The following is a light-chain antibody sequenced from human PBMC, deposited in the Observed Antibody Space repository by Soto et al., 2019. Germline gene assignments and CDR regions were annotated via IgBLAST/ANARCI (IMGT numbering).Light chain of an antibody. Sequence: EVVMTQSPATLSVSLGERATLSCRASQSVSSILSLYQQKPPGAPTLLLYCAPPSATGIPPGLCGSGSGREYTLPISSLLSEDFAVFYCQQYNNWSGTFGGGTKVDIK. CDR3: QQYNNWSGT. CDR1: QSVSSI. J-gene: IGKJ4*01. V-gene: IGKV3-15*01. CDR2: CAP.